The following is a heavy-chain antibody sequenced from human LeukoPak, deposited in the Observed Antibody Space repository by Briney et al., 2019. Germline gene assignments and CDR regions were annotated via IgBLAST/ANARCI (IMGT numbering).Heavy chain of an antibody. CDR1: GYTFTDFY. CDR3: ARGRVELVLYLY. V-gene: IGHV1-2*02. D-gene: IGHD6-6*01. CDR2: INPNSGGT. Sequence: APVKVSCTASGYTFTDFYMHWVRQAPGQGLEWMGWINPNSGGTNYAQKFQGRVTMTRDTSISTAYIELSRLKSDDTAVYFCARGRVELVLYLYWGQRTLVTVSS. J-gene: IGHJ4*02.